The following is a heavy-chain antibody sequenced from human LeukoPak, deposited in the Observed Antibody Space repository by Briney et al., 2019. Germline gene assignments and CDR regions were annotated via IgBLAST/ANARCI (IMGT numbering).Heavy chain of an antibody. CDR2: ISGSGSNT. V-gene: IGHV3-23*01. CDR1: GFTISSFTISNYA. J-gene: IGHJ4*02. CDR3: ATDWSGLYY. D-gene: IGHD3-3*01. Sequence: PGGSLRLSCIAFGFTISSFTISNYAMSWVRQAPGKGLEWVSSISGSGSNTYYADSVKGRFTVSRDNSKNTLYMQTNSLRAEDTAVYYCATDWSGLYYWGQGILVTVSS.